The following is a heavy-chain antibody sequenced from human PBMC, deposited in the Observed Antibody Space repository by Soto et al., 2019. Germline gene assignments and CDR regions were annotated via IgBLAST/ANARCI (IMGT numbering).Heavy chain of an antibody. CDR1: GFTFSSFG. V-gene: IGHV3-30*18. CDR3: AKERSVVAMTPDFDY. J-gene: IGHJ4*02. D-gene: IGHD5-12*01. Sequence: QVQLVESGGGVVQPGRSLRLSCAASGFTFSSFGMHWVRQAPGKGLEWVAVASYDGSYKYYADSVKGRFTISRDNSKNTLYLQMNSLRAEDTAVYYCAKERSVVAMTPDFDYWGQGTLVTVSS. CDR2: ASYDGSYK.